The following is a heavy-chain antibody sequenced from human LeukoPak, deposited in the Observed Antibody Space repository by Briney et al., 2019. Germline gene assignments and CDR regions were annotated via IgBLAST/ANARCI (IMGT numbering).Heavy chain of an antibody. CDR1: ASSFSSYY. Sequence: PSETLSLTCTVSASSFSSYYWTWIRQPAGKRLEWIGRIYSSGSTNYNPSLRSRVTISVDKSKNQFSLNLSSVTAADTGVYYCAREYTSTSGRHFDYWGQGTLVTVPS. CDR3: AREYTSTSGRHFDY. V-gene: IGHV4-4*07. D-gene: IGHD6-6*01. J-gene: IGHJ4*02. CDR2: IYSSGST.